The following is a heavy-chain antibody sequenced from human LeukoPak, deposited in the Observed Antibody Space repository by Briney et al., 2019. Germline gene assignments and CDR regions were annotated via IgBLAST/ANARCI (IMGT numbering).Heavy chain of an antibody. J-gene: IGHJ4*02. D-gene: IGHD2-2*02. CDR2: ISWNSGSI. V-gene: IGHV3-9*03. Sequence: GGSLRLSCAASGFTFDDYAMHWVRQAPGKGLEWVSGISWNSGSIGYADSVKGRFTISRDNAKNSLYLQMNSLRAEDMALYYCAKADCSSTSCYTMDHWGQGTLVTVSS. CDR3: AKADCSSTSCYTMDH. CDR1: GFTFDDYA.